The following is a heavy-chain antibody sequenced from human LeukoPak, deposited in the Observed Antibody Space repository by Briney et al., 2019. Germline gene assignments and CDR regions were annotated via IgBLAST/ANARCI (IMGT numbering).Heavy chain of an antibody. Sequence: GASVKVSCKASGYTFTSYGISWVRQAPGQGLEWMGWISAYNGNTNYAQKLQGRVTMTTDTSTSTAYMELRSLRSDDTAVYYCARAFDVLRFLEWPREYYFDYWGQGTLVTASS. J-gene: IGHJ4*02. CDR2: ISAYNGNT. D-gene: IGHD3-3*01. CDR1: GYTFTSYG. V-gene: IGHV1-18*01. CDR3: ARAFDVLRFLEWPREYYFDY.